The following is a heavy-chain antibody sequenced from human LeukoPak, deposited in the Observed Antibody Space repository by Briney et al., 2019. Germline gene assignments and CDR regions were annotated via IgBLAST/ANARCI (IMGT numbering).Heavy chain of an antibody. CDR2: ISSSSSTI. CDR1: GFTFSSYS. V-gene: IGHV3-48*01. D-gene: IGHD4-23*01. Sequence: PGGSLRLSCAASGFTFSSYSMNWVRQAPGKGLEWVSYISSSSSTIYYADSVKGRFTISRDNAKNSLYLQMNSLRAEDTAVYYCARGGNSDAFDIWGQGTMVTVSS. J-gene: IGHJ3*02. CDR3: ARGGNSDAFDI.